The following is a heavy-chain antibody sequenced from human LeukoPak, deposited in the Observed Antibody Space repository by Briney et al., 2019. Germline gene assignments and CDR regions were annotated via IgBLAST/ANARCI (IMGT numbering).Heavy chain of an antibody. J-gene: IGHJ5*02. CDR2: INHSGST. CDR3: ARSGLGYCSGGSCYSIGRNWFDP. Sequence: SETLSLTCAVYGGSFSGYYWSWIRQPPGKGLEWIGEINHSGSTNYNPSLKSRVTISVDTSKNQFSLKLSSVTAADTAVYYCARSGLGYCSGGSCYSIGRNWFDPWDQGTLVTVSS. CDR1: GGSFSGYY. D-gene: IGHD2-15*01. V-gene: IGHV4-34*01.